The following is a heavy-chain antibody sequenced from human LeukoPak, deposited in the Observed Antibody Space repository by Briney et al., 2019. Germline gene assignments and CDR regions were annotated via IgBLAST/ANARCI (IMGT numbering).Heavy chain of an antibody. J-gene: IGHJ6*03. V-gene: IGHV1-2*02. D-gene: IGHD6-19*01. Sequence: GASVKVSCKASGYTFTGYYMHWVRQAPGQGLEWMGWINPNSGGTNYAQKFQGRVTMTRDTSISTAYMELSRLRSDDTAVYYCARDLGSSGWYYYYYYMDVWGKGTTVTVSS. CDR2: INPNSGGT. CDR1: GYTFTGYY. CDR3: ARDLGSSGWYYYYYYMDV.